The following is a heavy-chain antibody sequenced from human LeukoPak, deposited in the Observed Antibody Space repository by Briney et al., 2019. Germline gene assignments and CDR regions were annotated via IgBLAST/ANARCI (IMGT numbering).Heavy chain of an antibody. CDR2: IYPGDSDT. CDR1: GYTFTSYY. Sequence: ASVKVSCKASGYTFTSYYMHWVRQMPGKGLEWMGIIYPGDSDTRYSPSFQGQVTISADKSISTAYLQWSSLEASDTAMYYCARPPYCSGGSCSGFDYWGQGTLVTVSS. V-gene: IGHV5-51*01. CDR3: ARPPYCSGGSCSGFDY. D-gene: IGHD2-15*01. J-gene: IGHJ4*02.